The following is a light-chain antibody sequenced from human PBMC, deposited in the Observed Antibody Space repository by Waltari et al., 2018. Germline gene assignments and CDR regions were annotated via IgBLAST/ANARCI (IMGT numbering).Light chain of an antibody. CDR2: KAS. CDR3: QQYNSYWHT. J-gene: IGKJ2*01. V-gene: IGKV1-5*03. Sequence: DIQMTQSPSTLSASVGDRVTITCLASQSISSWLAWYQQKPGKAPKLLIYKASSLESGVPSRFSGSGSGTEFTLTISSLQPDDFATYYCQQYNSYWHTFGQGTKLEIK. CDR1: QSISSW.